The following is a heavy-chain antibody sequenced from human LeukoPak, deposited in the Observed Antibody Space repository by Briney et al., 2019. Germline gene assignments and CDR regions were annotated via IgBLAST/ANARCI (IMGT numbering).Heavy chain of an antibody. CDR1: GYSFTSYW. CDR3: ARERSSQGYFDF. V-gene: IGHV5-51*01. CDR2: IYPDDSDT. D-gene: IGHD6-6*01. J-gene: IGHJ4*02. Sequence: GGSLQISCKGSGYSFTSYWIGGGRQVPGKGLEWMGIIYPDDSDTRYSPSFQGQVTISADKSISTAYLQWSSLKASDTAMYYCARERSSQGYFDFWGQGTLVTVSS.